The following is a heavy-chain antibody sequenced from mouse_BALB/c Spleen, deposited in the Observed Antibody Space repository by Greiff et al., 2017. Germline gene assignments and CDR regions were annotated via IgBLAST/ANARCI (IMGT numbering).Heavy chain of an antibody. CDR3: ARHVRDGNYWYFDV. D-gene: IGHD2-1*01. V-gene: IGHV1-59*01. Sequence: QVQLQQPGAELVKPGASVKMSCKASGYTFTSYWMHWVKQRPGQGLEWIGVIDPSDSYTSYNQKFKGKATLTVDTSSSTAYMQFSSLTTEDSAIYYCARHVRDGNYWYFDVWGAGTTVTVSS. CDR1: GYTFTSYW. J-gene: IGHJ1*01. CDR2: IDPSDSYT.